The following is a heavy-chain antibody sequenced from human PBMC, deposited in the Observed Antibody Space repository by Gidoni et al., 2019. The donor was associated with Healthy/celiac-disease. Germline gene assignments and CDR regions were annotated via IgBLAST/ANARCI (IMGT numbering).Heavy chain of an antibody. Sequence: QVQLQQWGAVLLKPPETLSLTCAVSGVSFSGYYWSWIRQPPGKGLEWIGENNHSGSTNYNPSLKSRVTISVDTSKNQFSLKLSSVTAADTAVYYCARFVVVVAATPGYYYGMDVWGKGTTVTVSS. V-gene: IGHV4-34*01. D-gene: IGHD2-15*01. J-gene: IGHJ6*04. CDR3: ARFVVVVAATPGYYYGMDV. CDR1: GVSFSGYY. CDR2: NNHSGST.